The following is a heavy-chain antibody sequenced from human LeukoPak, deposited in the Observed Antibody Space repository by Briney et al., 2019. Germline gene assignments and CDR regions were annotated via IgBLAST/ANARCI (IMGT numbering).Heavy chain of an antibody. D-gene: IGHD6-13*01. CDR1: GFTFGDYA. V-gene: IGHV3-21*01. Sequence: GGSLRLSCTASGFTFGDYAMSWVRQAPGKGLEWVSSISSSSSYIYYADSVKGRFTISRDNAKNSLYLQMNSLRAEDTAVYYCARDSGYSSSFDIWGQGTMVTVSS. CDR3: ARDSGYSSSFDI. J-gene: IGHJ3*02. CDR2: ISSSSSYI.